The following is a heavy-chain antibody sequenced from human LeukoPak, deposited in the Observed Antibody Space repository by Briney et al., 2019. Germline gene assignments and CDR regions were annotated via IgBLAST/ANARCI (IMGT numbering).Heavy chain of an antibody. V-gene: IGHV1-69*05. D-gene: IGHD4-17*01. Sequence: GASVKVSCKTSGGTFNNSAISWVRQAPGQGLEWLGGIMPLFGTADSAQKFQGRVTITKDKSTRTVYLELTSLTSDDTAVYYCARDVHGDYGSGWFDPWGQGTLVSVSS. CDR3: ARDVHGDYGSGWFDP. J-gene: IGHJ5*02. CDR1: GGTFNNSA. CDR2: IMPLFGTA.